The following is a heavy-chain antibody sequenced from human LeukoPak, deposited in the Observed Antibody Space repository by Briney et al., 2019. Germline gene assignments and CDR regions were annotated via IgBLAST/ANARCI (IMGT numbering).Heavy chain of an antibody. CDR3: LYGASFKH. CDR2: INSNEAII. Sequence: GGSLRLSCAASGFTFSSSWMHWVRQVPNQGMMWVSFINSNEAIIEYADSVNCRFTISRDNAKNTLYLQMNSLRAEDTAVYFCLYGASFKHWGQGTLVTVS. J-gene: IGHJ1*01. CDR1: GFTFSSSW. V-gene: IGHV3-74*01. D-gene: IGHD2/OR15-2a*01.